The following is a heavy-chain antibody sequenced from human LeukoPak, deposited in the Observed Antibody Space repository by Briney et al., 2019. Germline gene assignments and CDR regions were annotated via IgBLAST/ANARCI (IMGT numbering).Heavy chain of an antibody. CDR1: GGTFSSYA. D-gene: IGHD3-16*01. CDR2: IIPIFGTA. V-gene: IGHV1-69*05. J-gene: IGHJ4*02. Sequence: GASVKVSCKASGGTFSSYAISWVRQAPGQGLEWMGGIIPIFGTANYAQKFQGRVTITTDESKSTAYMELSSLRSEDTAVYYCASTGGIGGIDYWGQGTLVTVSS. CDR3: ASTGGIGGIDY.